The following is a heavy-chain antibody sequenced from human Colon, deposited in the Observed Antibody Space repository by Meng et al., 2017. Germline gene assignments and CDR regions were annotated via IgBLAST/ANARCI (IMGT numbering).Heavy chain of an antibody. Sequence: QVQLQQWGAGLLKPSETLSLTCAVYGGSLSGYYWSWIRQPPGKGLEWIGEINLSGSTNYNPSLKSRVTISVDTSKNQFSLKLSSVAAADTAVYYCARGLFDYWGQGTLVTVSS. V-gene: IGHV4-34*01. CDR1: GGSLSGYY. J-gene: IGHJ4*02. CDR2: INLSGST. CDR3: ARGLFDY.